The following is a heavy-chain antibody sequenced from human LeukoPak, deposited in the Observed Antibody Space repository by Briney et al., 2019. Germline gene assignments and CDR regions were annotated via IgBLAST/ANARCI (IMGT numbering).Heavy chain of an antibody. CDR1: GFTFSSYA. CDR3: AKDIWSGYEATQDY. CDR2: ISGSGGST. Sequence: PGGSLRLSCAASGFTFSSYAMSWVRQAPGKGLEWVSAISGSGGSTYYADSVKGRFTISRDNSKNTLYLQMNSLRAEDTAVYYCAKDIWSGYEATQDYWGQGTPVTVSS. J-gene: IGHJ4*02. V-gene: IGHV3-23*01. D-gene: IGHD5-12*01.